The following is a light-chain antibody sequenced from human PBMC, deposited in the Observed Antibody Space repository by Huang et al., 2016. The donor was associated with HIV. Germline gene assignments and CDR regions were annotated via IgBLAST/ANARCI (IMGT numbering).Light chain of an antibody. Sequence: EIVLTQSPATLSLSPGERATLTCKASQSVSSSLAWYQQKPGQAPRLLIYETSNRATGIPARFRGSESGTDFTLTISSLEPEDFAVYYCQQRSNWPLFTFGPGTKVDIK. CDR2: ETS. J-gene: IGKJ3*01. CDR3: QQRSNWPLFT. CDR1: QSVSSS. V-gene: IGKV3-11*01.